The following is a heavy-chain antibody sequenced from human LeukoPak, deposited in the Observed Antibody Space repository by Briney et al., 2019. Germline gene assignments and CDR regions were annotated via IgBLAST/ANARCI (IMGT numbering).Heavy chain of an antibody. D-gene: IGHD6-19*01. CDR2: ISGRGGST. V-gene: IGHV3-23*01. CDR3: AKDEQWLVYDY. CDR1: GFTFSSYA. Sequence: PGGSLRLSYAASGFTFSSYAMGWVRQAPGKGLEWVSAISGRGGSTYYADSVKGRFTVSRDNSKNTLSLQMNSLRAEDTAVYYCAKDEQWLVYDYWGQGTLVTVSS. J-gene: IGHJ4*02.